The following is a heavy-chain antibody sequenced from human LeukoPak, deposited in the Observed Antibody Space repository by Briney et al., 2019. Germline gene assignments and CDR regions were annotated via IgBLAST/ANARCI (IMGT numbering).Heavy chain of an antibody. J-gene: IGHJ5*02. V-gene: IGHV4-34*01. CDR2: INHSGST. CDR3: ARRKGYCSGGSCYSNKNWFDP. D-gene: IGHD2-15*01. CDR1: GGSFSGYY. Sequence: SETLSLTCAVYGGSFSGYYWSWIRQPPGKGLEWIGKINHSGSTNYNPSLKSRVTISVDTSKNQFSLKLSSVTAADTAVYYCARRKGYCSGGSCYSNKNWFDPWGQGTLVTVSS.